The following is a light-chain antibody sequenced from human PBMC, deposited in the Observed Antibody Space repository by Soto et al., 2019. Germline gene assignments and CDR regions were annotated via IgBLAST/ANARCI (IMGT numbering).Light chain of an antibody. CDR2: EGN. CDR3: CSYAGTNTFV. V-gene: IGLV2-23*01. CDR1: SSDVGSYNL. J-gene: IGLJ1*01. Sequence: QSALTKPASVSGSPGQSITISCPGTSSDVGSYNLVSWYQQHPGKAPKLMIYEGNKRPSGVSNRFSGSKSANTASLTISGLQTEDEADYYCCSYAGTNTFVFGTGTKLTVL.